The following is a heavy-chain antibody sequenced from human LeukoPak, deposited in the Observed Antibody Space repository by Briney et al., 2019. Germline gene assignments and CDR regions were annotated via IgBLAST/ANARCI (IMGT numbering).Heavy chain of an antibody. CDR2: IYYSGST. V-gene: IGHV4-59*01. Sequence: SETLSLTCTVSGGSISSYYWSWIRQPPGKGLEWIGYIYYSGSTNYNPSLKSRVTISVDTSKNQFSLKLSSVTAADTAVYYCARGSIVGAPIDYWGQGTLVTVSS. CDR1: GGSISSYY. D-gene: IGHD1-26*01. CDR3: ARGSIVGAPIDY. J-gene: IGHJ4*02.